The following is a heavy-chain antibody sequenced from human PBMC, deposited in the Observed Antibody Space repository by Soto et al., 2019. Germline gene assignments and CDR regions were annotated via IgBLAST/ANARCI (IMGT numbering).Heavy chain of an antibody. CDR2: INHSGCT. D-gene: IGHD5-18*01. CDR1: GGSFSGYY. CDR3: ARAPARGIQLWFPHYYYGMDV. Sequence: NLSETLSLTCAVYGGSFSGYYWSWIRQPPGKGLEWIGEINHSGCTNYNPSLKSRVTISVDTSKNQFSLKLSSVAAADTAVYYCARAPARGIQLWFPHYYYGMDVWGQGTTVTVSS. J-gene: IGHJ6*02. V-gene: IGHV4-34*01.